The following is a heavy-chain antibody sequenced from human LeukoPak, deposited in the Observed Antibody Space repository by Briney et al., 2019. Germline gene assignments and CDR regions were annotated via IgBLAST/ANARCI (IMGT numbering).Heavy chain of an antibody. CDR3: ARDPRIQGDYYMDV. J-gene: IGHJ6*03. CDR1: GGSISSYY. V-gene: IGHV4-59*01. D-gene: IGHD1-1*01. Sequence: KPSETLSLTCTVSGGSISSYYWTWIRQPPGKGLEWIGYVSYNGNTNYNPSLMSRVTISIDTSKNQFSLILRSVTAADTAVYYCARDPRIQGDYYMDVWGKGTTVTVSS. CDR2: VSYNGNT.